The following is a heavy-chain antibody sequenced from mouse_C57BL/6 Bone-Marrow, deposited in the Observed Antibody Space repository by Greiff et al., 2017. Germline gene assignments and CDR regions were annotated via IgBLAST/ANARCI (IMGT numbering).Heavy chain of an antibody. Sequence: QVQLQQPGAELVKPGASVKLSCKASGYTFTSSWMQWVKQRPGQGLEWIGEIDPSDSYTNYNQKFKGKAKLTVDTSASTAYMQLSSLTSEDSAVYYCAIEDLSSYCGSSWDYWGQGTTLTVSS. CDR3: AIEDLSSYCGSSWDY. CDR2: IDPSDSYT. V-gene: IGHV1-50*01. J-gene: IGHJ2*01. CDR1: GYTFTSSW. D-gene: IGHD1-1*01.